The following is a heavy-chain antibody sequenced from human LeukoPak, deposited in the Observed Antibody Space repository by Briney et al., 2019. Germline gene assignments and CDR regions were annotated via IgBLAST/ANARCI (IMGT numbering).Heavy chain of an antibody. D-gene: IGHD3-10*01. CDR2: IYYSGST. J-gene: IGHJ5*02. CDR1: GGSISSYY. CDR3: ARGIQRGGYYGSGSYYRPQVWFDP. Sequence: PSETLSLTCTVSGGSISSYYWSWIRQPPGKGLEWIGYIYYSGSTNYNPSLKSRVTISVDTSKNQFSLKLSSVTAADTAVYYCARGIQRGGYYGSGSYYRPQVWFDPWGQGTLVTVSS. V-gene: IGHV4-59*01.